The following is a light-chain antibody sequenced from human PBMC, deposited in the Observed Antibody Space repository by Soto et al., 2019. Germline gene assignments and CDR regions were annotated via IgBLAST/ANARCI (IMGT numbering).Light chain of an antibody. Sequence: QSVLTQPRSVCGSPGQSVTISCTGTNSDIVGFNYVFGYQQHPGKVPKLIIYDVTKRPSGVPDRFSASKSGNTASLTISGLQAEDEADYCCCSYAGSYTFVFGTWPEVTV. CDR2: DVT. V-gene: IGLV2-11*01. CDR3: CSYAGSYTFV. J-gene: IGLJ1*01. CDR1: NSDIVGFNY.